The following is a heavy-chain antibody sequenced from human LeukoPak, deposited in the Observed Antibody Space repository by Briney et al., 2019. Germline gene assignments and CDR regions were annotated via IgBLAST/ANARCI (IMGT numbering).Heavy chain of an antibody. V-gene: IGHV3-74*01. CDR3: VGGMGGHFDY. Sequence: GVSLRLSCAASGFTFSTYWMHWVRQAPGKGLVWVSRVNTAGSSTSYADSVKGRFTISRDNAKNTLYLQMNSLRAEDTAMYYCVGGMGGHFDYWGQGTLVTVSS. D-gene: IGHD3-16*01. J-gene: IGHJ4*02. CDR2: VNTAGSST. CDR1: GFTFSTYW.